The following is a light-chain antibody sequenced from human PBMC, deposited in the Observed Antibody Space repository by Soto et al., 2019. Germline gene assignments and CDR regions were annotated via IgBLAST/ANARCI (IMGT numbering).Light chain of an antibody. J-gene: IGLJ1*01. Sequence: QSALTQPASVSGSPGKSITISCTGTASDVGGYNSVSWYQQFPGKAPKLIIYEVNNRPSGVSNRFSGSKSGNTASLTISGLQVEDEDDYYCNSYTSGNTYVFGAGTKLTVL. CDR2: EVN. CDR1: ASDVGGYNS. V-gene: IGLV2-14*01. CDR3: NSYTSGNTYV.